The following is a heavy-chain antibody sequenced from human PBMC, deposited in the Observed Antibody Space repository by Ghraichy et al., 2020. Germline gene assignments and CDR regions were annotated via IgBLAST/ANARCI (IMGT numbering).Heavy chain of an antibody. V-gene: IGHV3-48*04. J-gene: IGHJ4*02. CDR1: GFTFSSYS. D-gene: IGHD6-19*01. Sequence: GESLRLSCATSGFTFSSYSMNWVRQAPGKGLEWVSYISSDSSSTYYADSVKGRFTISRDNAKNSLFLQMNSLRAEDTAVYYCAKDLDSSGWYPFDYWGQGTLVTVSS. CDR3: AKDLDSSGWYPFDY. CDR2: ISSDSSST.